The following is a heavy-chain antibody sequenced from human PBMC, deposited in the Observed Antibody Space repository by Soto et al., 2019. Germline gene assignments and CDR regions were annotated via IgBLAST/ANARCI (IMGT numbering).Heavy chain of an antibody. V-gene: IGHV1-3*05. D-gene: IGHD1-26*01. CDR1: GYTFTNYA. CDR2: INAGNGNT. CDR3: ASSATTADYYYGMDV. J-gene: IGHJ6*02. Sequence: QVQLVQSGAEEKKPGASVKVSCKASGYTFTNYAMHWVRQAPGQRLEWMGGINAGNGNTKYSQKFQGRVTITRDTSASTAYMELSSMTSEDTAVYHCASSATTADYYYGMDVWGQGTTVTVSS.